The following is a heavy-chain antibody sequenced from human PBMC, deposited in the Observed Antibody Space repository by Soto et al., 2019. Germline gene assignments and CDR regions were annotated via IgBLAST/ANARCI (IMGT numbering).Heavy chain of an antibody. CDR1: GGSISSYY. CDR3: ARYKSNYYYGMDV. V-gene: IGHV4-59*01. J-gene: IGHJ6*02. Sequence: LSETLSLTCTVSGGSISSYYWSWIRQPPGKGLEWIGYIYCSGITNYNPSLKSRVTISVDTSKNQFSLKLSSVTAADTAVYYCARYKSNYYYGMDVWGQGTTVTVSS. D-gene: IGHD1-20*01. CDR2: IYCSGIT.